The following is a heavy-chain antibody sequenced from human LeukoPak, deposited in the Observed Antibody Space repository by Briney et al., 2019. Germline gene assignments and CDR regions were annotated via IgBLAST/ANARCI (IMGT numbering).Heavy chain of an antibody. CDR3: ARDSGNYLDAFDI. D-gene: IGHD1-26*01. J-gene: IGHJ3*02. CDR2: IKQDGSEK. Sequence: GGSLRLSCAASGFTFSSYWMSWVRQAPGKGLEWVASIKQDGSEKYYVDSVKGRFTISRDNAKNSLYLQMNSLRAEDTAVYYCARDSGNYLDAFDIWGQGTMVTVSS. V-gene: IGHV3-7*01. CDR1: GFTFSSYW.